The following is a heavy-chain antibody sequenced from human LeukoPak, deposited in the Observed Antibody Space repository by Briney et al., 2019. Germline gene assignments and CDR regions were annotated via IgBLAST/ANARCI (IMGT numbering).Heavy chain of an antibody. V-gene: IGHV4-61*02. CDR2: IYTSGST. J-gene: IGHJ4*02. D-gene: IGHD6-19*01. Sequence: TLSLTCTVSGGSISSGSYYWSWIRQPAGKGLEWVGRIYTSGSTNYNPSLKSRVTIPVDTSKNQFSLKLSSVTAADTAVYYSARGYSSGWDYYFDYWGQGTLVTVSS. CDR1: GGSISSGSYY. CDR3: ARGYSSGWDYYFDY.